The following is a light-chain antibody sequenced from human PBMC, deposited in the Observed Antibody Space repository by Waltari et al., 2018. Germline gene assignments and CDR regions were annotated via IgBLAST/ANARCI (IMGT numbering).Light chain of an antibody. CDR2: GAS. Sequence: EVVLTQSPGTLSLSPGERATLSCRASQSVSRSRIAWYLHRPGQAPRLLIYGASDRATGIPDRFSGSGSGTDFSLTISRVGPEDFAVYYCQQCGSSVMYTFGQGTKLEIK. CDR3: QQCGSSVMYT. J-gene: IGKJ2*01. V-gene: IGKV3-20*01. CDR1: QSVSRSR.